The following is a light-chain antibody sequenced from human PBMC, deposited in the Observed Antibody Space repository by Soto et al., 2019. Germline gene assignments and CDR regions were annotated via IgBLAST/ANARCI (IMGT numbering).Light chain of an antibody. CDR2: GAS. CDR3: QQCGVTPPNS. CDR1: QIVSSTY. J-gene: IGKJ4*01. V-gene: IGKV3-20*01. Sequence: EIVLTQSPGTLSLSPGERATLSCRASQIVSSTYLAWFQQKPGQAPRLLIYGASTRATGIPDRFSGSGSGTDSTLTISGLEPEDFALYYCQQCGVTPPNSFGGGTKVEV.